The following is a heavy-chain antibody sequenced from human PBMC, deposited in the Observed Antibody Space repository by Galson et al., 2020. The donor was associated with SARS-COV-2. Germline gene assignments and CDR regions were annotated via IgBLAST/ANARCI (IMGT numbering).Heavy chain of an antibody. CDR2: INPNSGGT. V-gene: IGHV1-2*02. CDR1: GYTFTGYY. J-gene: IGHJ4*02. Sequence: ASVTVSCKASGYTFTGYYMHWVRQAPGQGLEWMGWINPNSGGTNYAQKFQGRVTMTRDTSISTAYMELSRLRSDDTAVYYCARGLYGSGSWTLDYWGQGTLVTVSS. D-gene: IGHD3-10*01. CDR3: ARGLYGSGSWTLDY.